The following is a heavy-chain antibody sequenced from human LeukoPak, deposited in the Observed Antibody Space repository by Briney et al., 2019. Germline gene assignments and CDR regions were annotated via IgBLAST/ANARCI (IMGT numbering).Heavy chain of an antibody. CDR3: ARAAAGLIFDY. V-gene: IGHV4-39*07. D-gene: IGHD6-13*01. CDR2: MYYSGST. CDR1: GGSISSSSYY. J-gene: IGHJ4*02. Sequence: SETLSLTCTVSGGSISSSSYYWGWIRQPPGKGLEWIGSMYYSGSTYYNPSLKSRVTISVDTSKNQFSLKLSSVTAADTAVYYCARAAAGLIFDYWGQGTLVTVSS.